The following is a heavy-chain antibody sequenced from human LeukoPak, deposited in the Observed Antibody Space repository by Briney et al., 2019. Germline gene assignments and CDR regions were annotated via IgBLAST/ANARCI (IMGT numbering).Heavy chain of an antibody. J-gene: IGHJ4*02. D-gene: IGHD3-10*01. V-gene: IGHV4-39*01. Sequence: SETPSLTCTVSGASISSTTYYWSWIRQPPGKGLEWIGSIYYSGSTYYNPSLKSRVTISVDTSKNQFSLKLSSVTAADTAVYYCARPSNYGFFDYWGQGTLVTVSS. CDR1: GASISSTTYY. CDR3: ARPSNYGFFDY. CDR2: IYYSGST.